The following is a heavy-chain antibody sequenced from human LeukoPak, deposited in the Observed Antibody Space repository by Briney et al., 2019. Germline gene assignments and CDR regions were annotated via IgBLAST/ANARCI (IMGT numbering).Heavy chain of an antibody. J-gene: IGHJ1*01. CDR3: AKYSRDSSGYYLSCAEYFQH. CDR1: GFTFSNYD. CDR2: ISGSGGST. D-gene: IGHD3-22*01. Sequence: GGSLRLSCAASGFTFSNYDMSWVRQAPGKGLEWVSSISGSGGSTYYADSVKGQFTISRDNSKNTVYLQMNSLRAEDTAVYYCAKYSRDSSGYYLSCAEYFQHWGQGTLVTVSS. V-gene: IGHV3-23*01.